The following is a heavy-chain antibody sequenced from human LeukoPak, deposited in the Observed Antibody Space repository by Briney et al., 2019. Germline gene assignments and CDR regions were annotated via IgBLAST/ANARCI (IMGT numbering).Heavy chain of an antibody. CDR3: AKGGKRSEVGPAAIFDY. D-gene: IGHD2-2*02. Sequence: GGSLRLSCAASGFTFSSYGMHWVRQAPGKGLEWVAVISYDGSNKYYADSVKGRFTISRDNSKNTLYLQMNSLRAEDTAVYYCAKGGKRSEVGPAAIFDYWGQGTLVTFSS. CDR1: GFTFSSYG. J-gene: IGHJ4*02. CDR2: ISYDGSNK. V-gene: IGHV3-30*18.